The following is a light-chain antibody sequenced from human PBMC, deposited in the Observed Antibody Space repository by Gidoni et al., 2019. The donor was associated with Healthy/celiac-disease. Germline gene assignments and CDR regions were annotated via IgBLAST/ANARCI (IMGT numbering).Light chain of an antibody. CDR1: KGISSY. J-gene: IGKJ3*01. V-gene: IGKV1-8*01. CDR3: QQYYSYPPFT. CDR2: AAS. Sequence: AIRITQSPSSLSAYTGDRVTITCRASKGISSYLAWYQQKPGKAPKLLIYAASTLQSGVPSRFSGSGSGTDFTLTISCLQSEDFATYYCQQYYSYPPFTFGPGTKVDIK.